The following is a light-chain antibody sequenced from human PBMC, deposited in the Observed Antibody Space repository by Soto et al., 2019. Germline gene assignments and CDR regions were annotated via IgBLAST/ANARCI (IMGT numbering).Light chain of an antibody. CDR2: DVS. CDR1: SSDVGGYTY. Sequence: QSALTQPASVSGSPGQSITISCTGSSSDVGGYTYVSWYQQHPGKAPKLMIYDVSTRPSGVSNRFSGSKSGNTASLTISGLQAEDGADSSSSLYVFGTGTQLTVL. CDR3: SLYV. V-gene: IGLV2-14*01. J-gene: IGLJ1*01.